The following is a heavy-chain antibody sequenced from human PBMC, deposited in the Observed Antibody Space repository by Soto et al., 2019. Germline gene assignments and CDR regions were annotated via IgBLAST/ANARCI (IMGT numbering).Heavy chain of an antibody. J-gene: IGHJ5*02. Sequence: SETLSLTCAVSGGSISSDNWWSWVRQSPGKGLEWIGEIYPTGNTNYNPSLRSRVAISVDKSKNQFSLKLSSVTAADTAVYYCARPLFGRGNWFDPWGQGTLVTVSS. CDR1: GGSISSDNW. CDR3: ARPLFGRGNWFDP. D-gene: IGHD3-10*01. V-gene: IGHV4-4*02. CDR2: IYPTGNT.